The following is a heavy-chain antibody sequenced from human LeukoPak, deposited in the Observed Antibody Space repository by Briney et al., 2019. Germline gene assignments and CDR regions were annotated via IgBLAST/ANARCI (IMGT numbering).Heavy chain of an antibody. CDR1: GFTFTTYA. CDR3: AKTYYFDY. CDR2: ISGGAGGT. Sequence: PGGSLRLSCAASGFTFTTYAMGWVRQAPGKGLEWVSGISGGAGGTYYADSVKGRFAISRDNSKNMLYLQMNSLRAEDTAVYYCAKTYYFDYWGQGTLVTVSS. V-gene: IGHV3-23*01. J-gene: IGHJ4*02.